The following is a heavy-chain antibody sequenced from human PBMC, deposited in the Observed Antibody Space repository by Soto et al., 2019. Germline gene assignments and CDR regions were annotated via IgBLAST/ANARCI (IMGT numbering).Heavy chain of an antibody. CDR1: GFTFSSYG. Sequence: LRLSFAASGFTFSSYGMHWVRQAPGKGLEWVGFIRSKAYGGTTEYAASVKGRFTISRDDSKSIAYLQMNSLKTEDTAVYYCTTLDCWSGFGMVVWGQATTGTVS. J-gene: IGHJ6*02. V-gene: IGHV3-49*04. CDR3: TTLDCWSGFGMVV. D-gene: IGHD3-3*01. CDR2: IRSKAYGGTT.